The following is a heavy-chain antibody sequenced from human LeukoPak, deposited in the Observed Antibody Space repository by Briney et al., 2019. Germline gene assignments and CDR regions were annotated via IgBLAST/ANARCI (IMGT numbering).Heavy chain of an antibody. CDR2: IYPGDSDT. CDR3: ASGGYSYGQTGDY. CDR1: GYSFTTHW. D-gene: IGHD5-18*01. Sequence: GESLKISCKGSGYSFTTHWIGWVRQMPGKGLEWMGIIYPGDSDTTYSPSFQGQVTISADKSISTAYLQWSSLKASDTAMYYCASGGYSYGQTGDYWGQGTLVTVSS. V-gene: IGHV5-51*01. J-gene: IGHJ4*02.